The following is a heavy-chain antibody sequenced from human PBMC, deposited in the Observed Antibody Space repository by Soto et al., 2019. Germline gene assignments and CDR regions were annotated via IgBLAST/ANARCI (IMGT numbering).Heavy chain of an antibody. CDR1: GYIFTSYD. CDR3: ARARYCSRTTCYEVDF. CDR2: MNPNSGNT. Sequence: GASVKVSCKASGYIFTSYDSNWVRQATGQGLEWMGWMNPNSGNTGYAQKFQGRVTMTRDTSTGTAYMELSSLRSEDTAVYYCARARYCSRTTCYEVDFWGQGTLVTVSS. D-gene: IGHD2-2*01. V-gene: IGHV1-8*01. J-gene: IGHJ4*02.